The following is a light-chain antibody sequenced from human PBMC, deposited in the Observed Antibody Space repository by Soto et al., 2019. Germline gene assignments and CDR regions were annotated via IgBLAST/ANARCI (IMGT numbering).Light chain of an antibody. J-gene: IGLJ1*01. CDR3: CSYAGSYIFYV. Sequence: QSVLTRPRSVSGSPGQSVTISCTGNSSEVGGYNYVSWYQQHPGKAPKLMIYDVSKRPSGVPDRFSGSKSGNTASLTISGLQAEDEADYYCCSYAGSYIFYVFGTGTKVTVL. CDR1: SSEVGGYNY. CDR2: DVS. V-gene: IGLV2-11*01.